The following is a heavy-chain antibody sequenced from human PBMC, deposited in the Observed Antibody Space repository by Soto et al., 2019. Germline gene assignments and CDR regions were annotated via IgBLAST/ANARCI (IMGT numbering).Heavy chain of an antibody. V-gene: IGHV4-39*01. CDR3: ARHSLALRKNNWFDP. Sequence: SETLSLTCTVSGDSIISSDFYWGWVRQPPGKGLEWIGSIFYLGSSYYSPSLKSRVTMSVDTSKNQFSLRLRSVTAADTALYFCARHSLALRKNNWFDPWGQGIMVTVSS. D-gene: IGHD3-3*02. CDR2: IFYLGSS. CDR1: GDSIISSDFY. J-gene: IGHJ5*02.